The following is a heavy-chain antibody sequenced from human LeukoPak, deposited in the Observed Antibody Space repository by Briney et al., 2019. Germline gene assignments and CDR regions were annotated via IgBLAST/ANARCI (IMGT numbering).Heavy chain of an antibody. V-gene: IGHV4-59*01. Sequence: SETLSLTCTVSGGSISSYYWSWIRQPPGKGLEWIGYTYYSGSTHYNPSLKSRVTISVDTSKNQFSLKLSSVTAADTAVYYGAREGGYCSSTSCPRNYYYGMDVWGKGTTVTVSS. CDR3: AREGGYCSSTSCPRNYYYGMDV. J-gene: IGHJ6*04. CDR2: TYYSGST. D-gene: IGHD2-2*01. CDR1: GGSISSYY.